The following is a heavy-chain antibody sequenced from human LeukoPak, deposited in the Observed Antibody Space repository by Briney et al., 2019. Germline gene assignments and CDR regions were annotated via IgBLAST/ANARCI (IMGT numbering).Heavy chain of an antibody. CDR2: IKEDGSED. CDR1: GFTFSRAW. Sequence: GGSLRLSCAASGFTFSRAWMSWLRQAPGKGLEWVANIKEDGSEDYYADSVKGRFTISRDNAKNSLYLQMNSLRAEDTAVYYCARDSGYYGLFDYWGQGTLVTVSS. V-gene: IGHV3-7*01. CDR3: ARDSGYYGLFDY. J-gene: IGHJ4*02. D-gene: IGHD3-22*01.